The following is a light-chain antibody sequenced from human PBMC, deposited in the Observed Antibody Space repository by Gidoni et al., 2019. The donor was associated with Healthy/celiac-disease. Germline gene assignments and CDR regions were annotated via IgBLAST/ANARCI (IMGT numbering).Light chain of an antibody. CDR1: NIGSKS. J-gene: IGLJ2*01. CDR2: DDS. V-gene: IGLV3-21*02. Sequence: SYVLTQPPSVSVAPGQTARITCGRNNIGSKSVHWYQQKPGQAAVLVVYDDSDRPSGIPERFSGSNSGNTATLTISRVEAGDEDDYYCQVWDSSSDHVVFGGGTKLTVL. CDR3: QVWDSSSDHVV.